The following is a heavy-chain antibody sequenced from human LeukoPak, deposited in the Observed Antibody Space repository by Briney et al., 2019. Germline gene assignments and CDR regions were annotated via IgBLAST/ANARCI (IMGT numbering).Heavy chain of an antibody. CDR2: ISSSSSYI. Sequence: GGSLRLSCAASGFTFSRYSMNWVRQAPGKGLEWVSCISSSSSYIYYANSVKGRFTISRDNAKNSLYLQMNSLRAEDTAVYYCVRDYENLTGSKTRFHYWGQGTLATVSS. CDR3: VRDYENLTGSKTRFHY. V-gene: IGHV3-21*01. CDR1: GFTFSRYS. D-gene: IGHD3-9*01. J-gene: IGHJ4*02.